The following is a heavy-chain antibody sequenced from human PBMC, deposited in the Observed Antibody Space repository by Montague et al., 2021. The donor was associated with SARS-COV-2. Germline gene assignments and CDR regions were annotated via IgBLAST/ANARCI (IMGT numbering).Heavy chain of an antibody. D-gene: IGHD1-26*01. CDR3: ARVVYKGVRCFVSHRYYFDS. CDR1: GGSFNGYY. V-gene: IGHV4-34*01. CDR2: VNHRGST. J-gene: IGHJ5*01. Sequence: SETLSLTCAVYGGSFNGYYWTWIRQPPGKGLEWIGEVNHRGSTKYNPSLKSRVTISVDTYRNQFSLRLTSVTAADTATYYCARVVYKGVRCFVSHRYYFDSWGQGTLVAVSA.